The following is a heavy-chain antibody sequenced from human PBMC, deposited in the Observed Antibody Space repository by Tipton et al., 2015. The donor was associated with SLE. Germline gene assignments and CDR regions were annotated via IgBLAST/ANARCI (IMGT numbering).Heavy chain of an antibody. Sequence: LRLSCTVSGGSISTYYWSWIRQPPKQGLEWIGWIYHTGSTDYNPSLKSRVTISVDTSKNQFSLRLSSVTAADTAVYYCARSGSYSQFDYWGQGTLVTVSS. V-gene: IGHV4-59*01. CDR2: IYHTGST. CDR3: ARSGSYSQFDY. D-gene: IGHD1-26*01. CDR1: GGSISTYY. J-gene: IGHJ4*02.